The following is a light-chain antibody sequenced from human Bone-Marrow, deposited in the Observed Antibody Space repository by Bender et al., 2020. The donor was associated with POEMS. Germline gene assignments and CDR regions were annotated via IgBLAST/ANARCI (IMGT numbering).Light chain of an antibody. J-gene: IGLJ3*02. CDR2: GNK. Sequence: QSVLTQPPSISGAPGQRTTITCTGGSSNLGADYDVNWYQMIPGTAPRLLIYGNKNRPSGVPDRFSASKSGTSASLTISGLRSEDEADYYCAAWGDTLPWVFGGGTKLTVL. V-gene: IGLV1-40*01. CDR3: AAWGDTLPWV. CDR1: SSNLGADYD.